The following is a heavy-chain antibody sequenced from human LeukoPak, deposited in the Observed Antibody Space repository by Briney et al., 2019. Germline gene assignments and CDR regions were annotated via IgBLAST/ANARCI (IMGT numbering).Heavy chain of an antibody. D-gene: IGHD4-17*01. CDR3: AKDISRYGDYGFDY. CDR2: IRYDGSNK. Sequence: GGSLRLSCAASGFTFNTYAMHWVRQAPGKGLEWVAFIRYDGSNKYYADSVKGRFTISRDNAKNSLYLQMNSLRAEDMALYYCAKDISRYGDYGFDYWGQGTLVTVSS. J-gene: IGHJ4*02. CDR1: GFTFNTYA. V-gene: IGHV3-30*02.